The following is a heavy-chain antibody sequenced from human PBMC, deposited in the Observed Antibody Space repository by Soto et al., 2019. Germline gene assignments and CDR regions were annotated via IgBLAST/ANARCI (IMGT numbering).Heavy chain of an antibody. Sequence: GGSLRLSCAASGFTFSSYSMNWVRQAPGKGLEWVSYISSSSSTIYYADSVKGRFTISRDNAKNSLYLQMNSLRAEDTAVYYCARHPERIAHIGWFDPWDQGTQVTVSS. CDR3: ARHPERIAHIGWFDP. J-gene: IGHJ5*02. D-gene: IGHD6-13*01. CDR1: GFTFSSYS. CDR2: ISSSSSTI. V-gene: IGHV3-48*01.